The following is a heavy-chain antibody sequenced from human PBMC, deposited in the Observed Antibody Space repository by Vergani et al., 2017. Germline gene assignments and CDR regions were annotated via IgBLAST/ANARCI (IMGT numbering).Heavy chain of an antibody. V-gene: IGHV3-21*04. CDR2: ISSSSSYI. CDR3: AKLRFLEWLLSEFDY. D-gene: IGHD3-3*01. J-gene: IGHJ4*02. Sequence: EVQLVESGGGLVKPGGSLRLSCAASGFTFSSYSMNWVRQAPGKGLEWVSSISSSSSYIYYADSVKGRFTISRDNSKNTLYLQMNSLRAEDTAVYYCAKLRFLEWLLSEFDYWGQGTLVTVSS. CDR1: GFTFSSYS.